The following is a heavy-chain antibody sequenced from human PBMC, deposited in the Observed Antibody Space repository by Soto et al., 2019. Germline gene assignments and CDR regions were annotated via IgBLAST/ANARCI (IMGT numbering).Heavy chain of an antibody. Sequence: GESLKISCKGSGYSFTTSWIGWSRQMPGKGLEWMGIIYPADSDTRYSPSFQGQVTISADKSSGTAYLQWSSLKASDTAMYYCARSGYSSHGMDVWGQGTTVTVSS. D-gene: IGHD5-12*01. CDR3: ARSGYSSHGMDV. J-gene: IGHJ6*02. CDR1: GYSFTTSW. V-gene: IGHV5-51*01. CDR2: IYPADSDT.